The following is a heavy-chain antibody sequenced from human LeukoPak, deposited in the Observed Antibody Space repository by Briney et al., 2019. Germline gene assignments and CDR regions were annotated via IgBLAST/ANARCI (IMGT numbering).Heavy chain of an antibody. D-gene: IGHD6-19*01. J-gene: IGHJ4*02. V-gene: IGHV3-21*04. Sequence: GGSLRLSCAASGFTFSDYNMNWVRQSPEKGLEWVSSITSGTTYIYYADSVRGRFTLSRDNAKNSLYLQMNSLRAEDTAVYYCAKNPYLAGIAVAGGFDYWGQGTLVTVSS. CDR1: GFTFSDYN. CDR2: ITSGTTYI. CDR3: AKNPYLAGIAVAGGFDY.